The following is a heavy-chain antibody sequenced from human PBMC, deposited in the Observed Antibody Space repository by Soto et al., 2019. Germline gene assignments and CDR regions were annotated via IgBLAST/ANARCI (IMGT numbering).Heavy chain of an antibody. J-gene: IGHJ6*02. CDR2: ISGSGGST. Sequence: EVQLLESGGGLVQPGGSLRLSCAASGFTFSSYAMSWVRQAPGKGLEWVSAISGSGGSTYYTDSVKGRFTISRDNSKNTLYLQMNSLRAEDTAVYYCARDYSNVLAHGVLNYYYGMDVWGQGTTVTVSS. D-gene: IGHD4-4*01. CDR1: GFTFSSYA. CDR3: ARDYSNVLAHGVLNYYYGMDV. V-gene: IGHV3-23*01.